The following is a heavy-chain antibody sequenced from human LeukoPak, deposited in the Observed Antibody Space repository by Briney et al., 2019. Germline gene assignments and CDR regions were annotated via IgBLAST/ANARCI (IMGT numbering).Heavy chain of an antibody. CDR2: INGSGGRT. CDR3: AKAGDRSGDYFIDS. V-gene: IGHV3-23*01. Sequence: PGGSLRLSYAAAGFTFSSYAVSWVRQARGKGLEWGSGINGSGGRTYYADSVKGRFTISRDTSKTTLHLQMNSMIAEDTAVYYCAKAGDRSGDYFIDSWGQGTLVTVSS. D-gene: IGHD3-22*01. J-gene: IGHJ4*02. CDR1: GFTFSSYA.